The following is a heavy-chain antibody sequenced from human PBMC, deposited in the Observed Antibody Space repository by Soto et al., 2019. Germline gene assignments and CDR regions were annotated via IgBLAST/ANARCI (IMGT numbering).Heavy chain of an antibody. V-gene: IGHV1-3*01. D-gene: IGHD1-7*01. J-gene: IGHJ4*02. Sequence: QVQLVQSGAEVKKPGASVKVSCKASGYTFTSYAMHWVRQAPGQRLEWMGWINAGNGNTKYSQKFQGRVTITRDTSASTAYMELSSLRSEDTAVYYCARARRGTTAIFYYWGQGTLVTVSS. CDR2: INAGNGNT. CDR1: GYTFTSYA. CDR3: ARARRGTTAIFYY.